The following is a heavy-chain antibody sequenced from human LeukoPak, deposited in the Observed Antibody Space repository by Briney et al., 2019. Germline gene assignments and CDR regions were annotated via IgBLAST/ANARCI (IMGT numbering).Heavy chain of an antibody. CDR2: IYHSGST. CDR3: ARDSGDTAMVTRFDY. Sequence: SETLSLTCTVSGGSISSGGYYWSWIRQPPGKGLEWIGYIYHSGSTYYNPSLKSRVTISVDRSKNQFSLKLSSVTAADTAVYYCARDSGDTAMVTRFDYWGQGTLVTVSS. D-gene: IGHD5-18*01. CDR1: GGSISSGGYY. J-gene: IGHJ4*02. V-gene: IGHV4-30-2*01.